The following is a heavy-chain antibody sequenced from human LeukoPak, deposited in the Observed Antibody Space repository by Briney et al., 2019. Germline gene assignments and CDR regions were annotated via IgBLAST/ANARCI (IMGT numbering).Heavy chain of an antibody. Sequence: VGSLRLSCSASGFTFSSYAMHWVRQAPGEGLEYVSAISPNGGSTYYADSVKGRFSISRDNSKNTLYLQMSSLRAEDTAVYYCVPKGTEGYWGQGTLVTVSS. CDR3: VPKGTEGY. CDR1: GFTFSSYA. CDR2: ISPNGGST. V-gene: IGHV3-64D*06. J-gene: IGHJ4*02.